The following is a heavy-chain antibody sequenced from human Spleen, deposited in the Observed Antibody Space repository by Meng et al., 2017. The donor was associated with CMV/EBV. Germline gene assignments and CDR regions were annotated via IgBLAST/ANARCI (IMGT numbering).Heavy chain of an antibody. D-gene: IGHD3-3*01. Sequence: SETLSLTCSVSGTSFLSNTFYWTWIRQPPGKGLEWIGEINHSGSTNYNPSLKSRVTISVDTSKNQFSLKLSSVTAADTAVYYCARGSGVLEWFRRSDWFDPWGQETLVTVSS. CDR1: GTSFLSNTFY. J-gene: IGHJ5*02. CDR2: INHSGST. V-gene: IGHV4-34*01. CDR3: ARGSGVLEWFRRSDWFDP.